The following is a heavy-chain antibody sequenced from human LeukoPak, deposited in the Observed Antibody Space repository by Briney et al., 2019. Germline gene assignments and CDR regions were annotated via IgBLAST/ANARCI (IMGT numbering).Heavy chain of an antibody. CDR3: ARHLGYCSSTSCYADKVDY. Sequence: SETLSLTCTVSGGSISSSSYYWGWIRQPPGKGLEWIGSIYYSGSTYYNPSLKSRVTISVDTSKNQFSLKLSSVTAADTAVYYCARHLGYCSSTSCYADKVDYWGQGTLVTVSS. J-gene: IGHJ4*02. D-gene: IGHD2-2*01. V-gene: IGHV4-39*01. CDR1: GGSISSSSYY. CDR2: IYYSGST.